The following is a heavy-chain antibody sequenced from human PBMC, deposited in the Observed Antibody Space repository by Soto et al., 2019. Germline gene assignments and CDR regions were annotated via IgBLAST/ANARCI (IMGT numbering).Heavy chain of an antibody. CDR3: ARPWFPSGTSGGGWFDP. J-gene: IGHJ5*02. V-gene: IGHV4-4*08. CDR1: GGSISSYS. CDR2: MYPSGGT. D-gene: IGHD3-10*01. Sequence: QVQLQESGPGLVKPSETLSLTCTVSGGSISSYSWGWIRQPPGKGLEWIGHMYPSGGTEYNPSVKRRAPISLEPSKYHFPRKLPSVPAADTAVYYCARPWFPSGTSGGGWFDPWGQGTLVTVSS.